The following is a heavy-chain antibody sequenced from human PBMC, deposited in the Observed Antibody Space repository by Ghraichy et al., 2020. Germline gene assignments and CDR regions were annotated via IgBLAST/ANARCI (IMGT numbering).Heavy chain of an antibody. J-gene: IGHJ6*02. Sequence: SETLSLTCTVSGGSISSSSYYWGWIRQPPGKGLEWIGSIYYSGSTYYNPSLKSRVTISVDTSKNQFSLKLSSVTAADTAVYYCATLKAYSSSWTTDYYGMDVWGQGTTVTVSS. CDR3: ATLKAYSSSWTTDYYGMDV. V-gene: IGHV4-39*01. CDR2: IYYSGST. CDR1: GGSISSSSYY. D-gene: IGHD6-13*01.